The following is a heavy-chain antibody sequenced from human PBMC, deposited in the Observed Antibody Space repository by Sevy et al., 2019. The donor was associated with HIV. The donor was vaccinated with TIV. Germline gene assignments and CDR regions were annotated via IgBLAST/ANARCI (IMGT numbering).Heavy chain of an antibody. CDR2: INHSGST. Sequence: SETLSLTCAVYGGSFSGYYWSWIRQPPGKGLEWIGEINHSGSTNYNPSLKSRVTISVDTSKNQFSLKLSSVTAADTAVYYYARGQVVVVAATPFDSRGNWFDPWGQGTLVTVSS. D-gene: IGHD2-15*01. V-gene: IGHV4-34*01. CDR3: ARGQVVVVAATPFDSRGNWFDP. CDR1: GGSFSGYY. J-gene: IGHJ5*02.